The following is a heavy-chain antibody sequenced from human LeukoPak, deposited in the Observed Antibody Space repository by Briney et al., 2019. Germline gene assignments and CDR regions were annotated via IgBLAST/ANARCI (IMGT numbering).Heavy chain of an antibody. D-gene: IGHD6-19*01. Sequence: GGSLRLSCVASGFSFSAYIMHWVRQAPGKGLEYVSAIRSDGSSTFYPNAVKGRFTISRDNSKSTLYLQMGSLRAEDTAVYYCTRRYGGHSGWAGYHDSWGQGTLVTVSS. CDR1: GFSFSAYI. CDR2: IRSDGSST. V-gene: IGHV3-64*01. CDR3: TRRYGGHSGWAGYHDS. J-gene: IGHJ4*02.